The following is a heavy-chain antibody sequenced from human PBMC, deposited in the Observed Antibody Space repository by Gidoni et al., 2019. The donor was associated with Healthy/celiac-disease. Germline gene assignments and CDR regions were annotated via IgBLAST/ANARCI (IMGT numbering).Heavy chain of an antibody. CDR1: GGSISSISYY. CDR3: ARQASDSWTLFDY. D-gene: IGHD6-13*01. V-gene: IGHV4-39*01. Sequence: QLQLQESGPGLVKPSETLSLTCPVSGGSISSISYYWGWIRQPPGKGLEWIGSIYYSGSTYYNPSLKSRVTISVDTSKNQFSLKLSSVTAADTAVYYCARQASDSWTLFDYWGQGTLVTVSS. CDR2: IYYSGST. J-gene: IGHJ4*02.